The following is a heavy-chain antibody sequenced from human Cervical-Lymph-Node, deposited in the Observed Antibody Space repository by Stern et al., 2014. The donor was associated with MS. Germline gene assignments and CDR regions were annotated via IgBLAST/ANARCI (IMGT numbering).Heavy chain of an antibody. CDR1: GFTFSNYD. J-gene: IGHJ4*02. D-gene: IGHD5-12*01. V-gene: IGHV3-30*18. CDR2: LAHDGSNL. Sequence: VQLVESGGGVVQPGRSLRLSCAASGFTFSNYDMHWVRKAPGKGLEWGAILAHDGSNLYYADSVKGRLSISRDNSNNTVYLQMNSLRVEDTAVYYCAKDRGYTGNLYCDYWGQGTLVTVSS. CDR3: AKDRGYTGNLYCDY.